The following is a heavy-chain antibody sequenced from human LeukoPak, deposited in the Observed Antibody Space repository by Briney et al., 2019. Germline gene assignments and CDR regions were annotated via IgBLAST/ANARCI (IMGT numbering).Heavy chain of an antibody. D-gene: IGHD4-17*01. Sequence: PGGSLRLSCVASGLTLSREGLHWVRQAPGKGLEWVAVISSDKNNKYYANSVKGRFTISRDNSKNTLYLQMDSLRPEDTAVYYCARDIGGLDGDGLDYWGQGTLVTVSS. CDR3: ARDIGGLDGDGLDY. J-gene: IGHJ4*02. CDR2: ISSDKNNK. V-gene: IGHV3-30*03. CDR1: GLTLSREG.